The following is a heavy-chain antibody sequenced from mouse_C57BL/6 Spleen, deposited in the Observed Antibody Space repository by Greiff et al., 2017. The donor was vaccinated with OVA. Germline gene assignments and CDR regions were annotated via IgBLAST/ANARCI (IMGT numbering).Heavy chain of an antibody. CDR2: IYPGSGNT. CDR3: AKSDY. V-gene: IGHV1-76*01. J-gene: IGHJ2*01. CDR1: GYTFTDYY. Sequence: VQLQHSGAELVRPGASVKLSCKASGYTFTDYYINWVKQRPGQGLEWIARIYPGSGNTYYNEKFKGKATLTAEKSSSTAYMQLSSLTAEDSAVYFCAKSDYWGQGTTLTVSS.